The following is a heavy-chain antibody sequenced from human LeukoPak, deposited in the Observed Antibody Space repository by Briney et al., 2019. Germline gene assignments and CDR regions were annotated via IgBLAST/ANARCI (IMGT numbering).Heavy chain of an antibody. V-gene: IGHV4-38-2*01. J-gene: IGHJ4*02. CDR2: IYHSGST. CDR3: ARGDSSGYSPFDY. D-gene: IGHD3-22*01. CDR1: GYSISSGYY. Sequence: SETLSLTCAVSGYSISSGYYWGWIRQPPGKGLEWIGSIYHSGSTYYNPSLKSRVTISVDTSKNQFSLKLSSVTAADTAVYYCARGDSSGYSPFDYWGQGTLVTVSS.